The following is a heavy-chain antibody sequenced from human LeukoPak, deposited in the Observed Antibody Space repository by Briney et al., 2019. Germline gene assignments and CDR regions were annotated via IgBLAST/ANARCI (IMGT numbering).Heavy chain of an antibody. CDR3: ARDGSFTSAAPDY. J-gene: IGHJ4*02. CDR1: GFTFSSYA. CDR2: ISYDGSNK. D-gene: IGHD2-2*01. V-gene: IGHV3-30*04. Sequence: GRSLRLSCAASGFTFSSYAMHWVRQAPGKELEGVAVISYDGSNKYYADSVKGRFTISRDNSKNTLYLQMNSLRAEDTAVYYCARDGSFTSAAPDYWGQGTLVTVSS.